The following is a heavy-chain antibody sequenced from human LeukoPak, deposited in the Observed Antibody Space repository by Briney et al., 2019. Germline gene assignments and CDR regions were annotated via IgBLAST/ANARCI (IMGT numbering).Heavy chain of an antibody. CDR1: GGSISSSGYY. D-gene: IGHD5-12*01. CDR3: ARLDIVATSHAFDI. V-gene: IGHV4-39*01. Sequence: SETLSLTCTVSGGSISSSGYYWGWIRQPPGKGLEWIGTIYYSGTTYYNPSLKSRVTISVDTSKNQFSLKLSSVTAADTAVYYCARLDIVATSHAFDIWGQGTMVTVSS. J-gene: IGHJ3*02. CDR2: IYYSGTT.